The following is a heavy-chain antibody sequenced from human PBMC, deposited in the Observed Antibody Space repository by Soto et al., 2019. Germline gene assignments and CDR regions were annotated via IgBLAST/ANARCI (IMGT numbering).Heavy chain of an antibody. Sequence: QVQLVESGGGVVQPGRSLRLSCAASGFTFSNYGMHWVRQAPGKGLDWVAVISYHGTNKYYADSVKGRFTISRDNSNNTVSLQRNSRRAEDTAVYYFATYYHDSGTVTGARWFDPWGQGTLVTVSS. CDR2: ISYHGTNK. CDR1: GFTFSNYG. J-gene: IGHJ5*02. CDR3: ATYYHDSGTVTGARWFDP. D-gene: IGHD3-22*01. V-gene: IGHV3-30*03.